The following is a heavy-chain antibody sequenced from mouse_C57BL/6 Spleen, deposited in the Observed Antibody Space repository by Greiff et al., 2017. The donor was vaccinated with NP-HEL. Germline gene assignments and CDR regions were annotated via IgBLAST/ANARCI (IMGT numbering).Heavy chain of an antibody. CDR3: TREWVVGAMDY. D-gene: IGHD1-1*01. CDR1: GYSITSGYD. J-gene: IGHJ4*01. Sequence: EVQLKESGPGMVKPSQSLSLTCTVTGYSITSGYDWHWIRHFPGNKLEWMGYIRYSGSTNYNPTLKSRISITQYTSKNHFFLKWHAMTDDDTATYYCTREWVVGAMDYWGQGTLVTVSA. V-gene: IGHV3-1*01. CDR2: IRYSGST.